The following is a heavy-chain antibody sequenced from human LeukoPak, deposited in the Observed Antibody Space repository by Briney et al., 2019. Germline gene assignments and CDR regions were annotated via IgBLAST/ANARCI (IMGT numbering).Heavy chain of an antibody. Sequence: PGGSLRLSCAASGFTFSGYSMNWVRQAPGKGLEWVSSISSSSSYIYYADSVKGRFTISRDNAKNSLYLQMNSLRAEDTAVYYCAHVVITVRDAFDIWGQGTMVTVSS. CDR3: AHVVITVRDAFDI. CDR2: ISSSSSYI. D-gene: IGHD3-22*01. J-gene: IGHJ3*02. V-gene: IGHV3-21*01. CDR1: GFTFSGYS.